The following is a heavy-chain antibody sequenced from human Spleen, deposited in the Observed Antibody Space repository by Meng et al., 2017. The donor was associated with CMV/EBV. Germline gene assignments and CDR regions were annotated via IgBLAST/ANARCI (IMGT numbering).Heavy chain of an antibody. CDR3: ARDRVRITMVRGVIKTEYYFDY. D-gene: IGHD3-10*01. Sequence: VQLVESGGGLVQPGGSLRLSCAASGFTVSSNYMSWVRQAPGKGLEWVAVISYDGSNKYYADSVKGRFTISRDNSKNTLYLQMNSLRAEDTAVYYCARDRVRITMVRGVIKTEYYFDYWGQGTLVTVSS. V-gene: IGHV3-30-3*01. J-gene: IGHJ4*02. CDR1: GFTVSSNY. CDR2: ISYDGSNK.